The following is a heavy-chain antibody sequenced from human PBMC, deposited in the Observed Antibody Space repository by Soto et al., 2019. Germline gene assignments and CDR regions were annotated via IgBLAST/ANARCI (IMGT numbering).Heavy chain of an antibody. J-gene: IGHJ6*02. CDR1: GGTFSSYA. CDR2: IIPIFGIA. CDR3: ARLNLYGSGSYLIPYGMVF. D-gene: IGHD3-10*01. Sequence: QVQLVQSGAEVKKPGSSVKVSCKASGGTFSSYAISWVRQAPGQGLEWMGGIIPIFGIANYAQKFQGRVTITADKSTSTAYMELSSLRAEDTAVYYCARLNLYGSGSYLIPYGMVFWGQGTTVTVSS. V-gene: IGHV1-69*17.